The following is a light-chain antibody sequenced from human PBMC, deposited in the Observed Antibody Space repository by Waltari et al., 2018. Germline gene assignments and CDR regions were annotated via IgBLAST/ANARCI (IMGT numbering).Light chain of an antibody. V-gene: IGKV2D-29*01. Sequence: DIVMTQTPLSLSVTPGQPASISCESSQSLLHANGKTYLYWYLQKPGQPPQLLMYEVSYRFSGVPDRFSGSGSGTDFTLTISCLQSEDFATYYCQHYYISPWTFGQGTKVEIK. CDR1: QSLLHANGKTY. J-gene: IGKJ1*01. CDR3: QHYYISPWT. CDR2: EVS.